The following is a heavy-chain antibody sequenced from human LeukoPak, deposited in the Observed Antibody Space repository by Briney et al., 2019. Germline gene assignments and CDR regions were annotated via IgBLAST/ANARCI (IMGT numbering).Heavy chain of an antibody. Sequence: ASVKVSCKASGYTFTSYDINWVRQATGQGLEWMGWMNPNSGNTGYAQKFQGRVTMTRNTSISTAYMELSSLRSEDTAVYYCARDVHSCGYYYYYYMDVWGKGTTVTVSS. CDR3: ARDVHSCGYYYYYYMDV. CDR1: GYTFTSYD. J-gene: IGHJ6*03. D-gene: IGHD5-18*01. CDR2: MNPNSGNT. V-gene: IGHV1-8*01.